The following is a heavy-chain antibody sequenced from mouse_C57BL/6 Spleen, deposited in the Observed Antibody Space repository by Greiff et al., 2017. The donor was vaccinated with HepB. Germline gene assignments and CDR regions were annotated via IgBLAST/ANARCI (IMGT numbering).Heavy chain of an antibody. J-gene: IGHJ4*01. D-gene: IGHD2-2*01. CDR1: GYTFTSYW. V-gene: IGHV1-50*01. Sequence: QVQLQQPGAELVKPGASVKLSCKASGYTFTSYWMQWVKQRSGQGLEWIGEIDPSDSYTNYNQKFKGKATLTVDTSSSTAYMQLSSLTSEDSAVYYCARCGYYYAMDYWGQGTSVTVSS. CDR2: IDPSDSYT. CDR3: ARCGYYYAMDY.